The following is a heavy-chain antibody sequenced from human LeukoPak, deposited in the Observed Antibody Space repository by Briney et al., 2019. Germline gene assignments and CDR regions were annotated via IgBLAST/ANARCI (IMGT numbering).Heavy chain of an antibody. D-gene: IGHD5-12*01. J-gene: IGHJ6*02. V-gene: IGHV1-69*04. CDR1: GGTFSSYA. CDR2: IIPILGIA. Sequence: GSSVKVSCKASGGTFSSYAISWVRQAPGQGLEWMGRIIPILGIANYAQKFQGRVTITADKSTSTAYMELSSLRSEDTAVYYCASAYVDIVGRYYYYYGMDVWGQGTTVTVSS. CDR3: ASAYVDIVGRYYYYYGMDV.